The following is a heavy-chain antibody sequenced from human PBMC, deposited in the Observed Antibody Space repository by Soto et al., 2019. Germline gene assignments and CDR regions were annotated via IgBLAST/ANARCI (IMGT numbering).Heavy chain of an antibody. D-gene: IGHD3-10*01. Sequence: SETLSLTCAVSGGSLSSTHWWSWVRQPPRKGLEWIGEIYHTGTTNYNPSLQSRVTISVDKSNNQFSLNLSSVTAADTAVYYCARDPYYYDSGDKGGFDPWGQGTLVTVSS. V-gene: IGHV4-4*02. CDR2: IYHTGTT. CDR3: ARDPYYYDSGDKGGFDP. CDR1: GGSLSSTHW. J-gene: IGHJ5*02.